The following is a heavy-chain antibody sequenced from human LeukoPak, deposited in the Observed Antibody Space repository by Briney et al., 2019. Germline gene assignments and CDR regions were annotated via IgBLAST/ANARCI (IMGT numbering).Heavy chain of an antibody. CDR2: ISSSGSTI. CDR3: ARDKAVTTSMAY. V-gene: IGHV3-11*04. J-gene: IGHJ6*04. CDR1: GFTFSDYY. Sequence: GGSLRLACAASGFTFSDYYMSWIRQAPGKGLEWVSYISSSGSTIYYADSVKGPFTISRDNAKNSLYLQLNSLRAEDTAVYYCARDKAVTTSMAYWGKGTTVSISS. D-gene: IGHD4-17*01.